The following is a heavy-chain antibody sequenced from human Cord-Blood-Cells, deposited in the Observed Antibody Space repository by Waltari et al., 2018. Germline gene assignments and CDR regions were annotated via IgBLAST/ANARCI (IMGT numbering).Heavy chain of an antibody. D-gene: IGHD6-13*01. J-gene: IGHJ4*02. CDR2: IYWDDDK. Sequence: QITLKESGPTLVKPTQTLTLTCTFSGFSLSTSGVGVGWIRQPPGKALEWLALIYWDDDKRYSPSLKSRLTITKDTSKNQVVLTMTNMDPVDTATYYCAHFDPGIAAAGTGFSFDYWGQGTLVTVSS. CDR1: GFSLSTSGVG. CDR3: AHFDPGIAAAGTGFSFDY. V-gene: IGHV2-5*02.